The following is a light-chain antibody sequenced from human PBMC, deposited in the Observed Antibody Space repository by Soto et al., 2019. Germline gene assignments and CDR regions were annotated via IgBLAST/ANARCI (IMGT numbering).Light chain of an antibody. J-gene: IGLJ3*02. CDR3: GSFTNSTYCV. V-gene: IGLV2-14*03. Sequence: HSALTQPASVSGSPGQSITISCTGTSSDVGAYIVVSWYQQHPGKPPKLMIYDIINRPSVVSNRFCGSKSATTASLPISGLQDEEEAAYYCGSFTNSTYCVFGGGTKLTVL. CDR2: DII. CDR1: SSDVGAYIV.